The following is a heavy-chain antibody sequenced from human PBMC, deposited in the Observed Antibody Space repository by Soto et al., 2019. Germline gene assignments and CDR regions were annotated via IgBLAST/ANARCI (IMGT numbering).Heavy chain of an antibody. CDR2: ILSNDEE. CDR3: ARIRGYCSGGSCYFYYFAMDV. Sequence: QVTLKESGPVLVKPTETLTLTCTVSGFSLSDADVGVAWIRQPPGKALEWLAHILSNDEEVFSSSLRTRLTISKDTSSRQVVLTMSNMEPVDTATYYCARIRGYCSGGSCYFYYFAMDVWGQGTTVTVS. CDR1: GFSLSDADVG. V-gene: IGHV2-26*01. J-gene: IGHJ6*02. D-gene: IGHD2-15*01.